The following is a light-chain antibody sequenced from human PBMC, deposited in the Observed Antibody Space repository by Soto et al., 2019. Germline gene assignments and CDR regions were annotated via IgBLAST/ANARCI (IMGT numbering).Light chain of an antibody. J-gene: IGKJ3*01. V-gene: IGKV2-28*01. CDR1: QSLLHSNGYNY. CDR2: LGS. Sequence: DIVMTQSPLSLPVTPGEPASISCRSSQSLLHSNGYNYLDWYLQKPGQSPQLLIYLGSNRASGVPDRFSGCGSGTDFTLKISRXEAEDVGVYYCMQALQTPFTFGPGTKVDIK. CDR3: MQALQTPFT.